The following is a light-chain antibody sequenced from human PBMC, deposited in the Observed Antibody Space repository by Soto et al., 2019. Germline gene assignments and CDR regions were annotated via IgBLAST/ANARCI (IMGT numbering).Light chain of an antibody. CDR1: QSVSDNY. J-gene: IGKJ4*01. CDR2: GAS. Sequence: EIVLTQSPCTLSLSPGERATLSCRASQSVSDNYLGWYQQKPGQAPRLLIYGASSRATGIPDRFSGSGSGTDFTLTISRLEPEDFAVYYCQQYGSSPRVTFGGGTKVEIK. CDR3: QQYGSSPRVT. V-gene: IGKV3-20*01.